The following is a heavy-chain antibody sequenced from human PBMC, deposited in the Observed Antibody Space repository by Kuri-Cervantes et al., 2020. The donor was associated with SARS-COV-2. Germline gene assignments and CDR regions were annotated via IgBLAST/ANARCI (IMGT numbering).Heavy chain of an antibody. Sequence: GESLKISCAASGFTVSSNYMSWVRQAPGKGLEWVSVIYSGGSTYYADSVKGRFTITRDNSKNTLYLQMNSLRAEDTAVYYCARSFGGWDVWGQGTTVTVSS. J-gene: IGHJ6*02. D-gene: IGHD3-16*01. CDR2: IYSGGST. CDR3: ARSFGGWDV. CDR1: GFTVSSNY. V-gene: IGHV3-53*01.